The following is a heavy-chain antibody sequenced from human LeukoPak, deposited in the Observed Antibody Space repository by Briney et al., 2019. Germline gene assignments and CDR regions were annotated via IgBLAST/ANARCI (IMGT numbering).Heavy chain of an antibody. J-gene: IGHJ3*02. CDR3: ARALPEAGYHDAFDI. D-gene: IGHD5-18*01. V-gene: IGHV3-21*01. Sequence: GGSLRLSCAASGFTFSSYSMNWVRQAPGKGLEWVSSISSSSSYIYYADSVKGRFTISRDNAKNSLYLQMNSLRAEDTAVYYRARALPEAGYHDAFDIWGQGTMVTVSS. CDR1: GFTFSSYS. CDR2: ISSSSSYI.